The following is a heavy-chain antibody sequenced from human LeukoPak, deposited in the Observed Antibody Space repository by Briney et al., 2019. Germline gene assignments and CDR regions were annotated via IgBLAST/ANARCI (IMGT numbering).Heavy chain of an antibody. V-gene: IGHV3-74*01. J-gene: IGHJ4*02. CDR2: INTDGSST. Sequence: GGSLRLSCAASGFTVSSDYMTWVRQAPGKGLVWVSRINTDGSSTSYADSVKGRFTISRDNAKNSLYLQMNSLRAEDTALYYCARGDWGPYYWGQGTLVTVSS. CDR1: GFTVSSDY. D-gene: IGHD7-27*01. CDR3: ARGDWGPYY.